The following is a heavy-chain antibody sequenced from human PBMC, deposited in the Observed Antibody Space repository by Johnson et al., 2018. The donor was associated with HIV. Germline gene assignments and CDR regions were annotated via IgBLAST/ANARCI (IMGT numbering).Heavy chain of an antibody. Sequence: VQLVESGGGLVQPAWSPRLSCAASQFTFSSHYMNCVRQAPGNALELVGQVNPNGGSTYLIDSGKDRFNTSRDNANNTLHLQMNSLKTEDTAVYYCAKSPAKDHGGNSGAFDIWGQGTMVTVSS. V-gene: IGHV3-25*03. CDR1: QFTFSSHY. D-gene: IGHD4-23*01. CDR2: VNPNGGST. J-gene: IGHJ3*02. CDR3: AKSPAKDHGGNSGAFDI.